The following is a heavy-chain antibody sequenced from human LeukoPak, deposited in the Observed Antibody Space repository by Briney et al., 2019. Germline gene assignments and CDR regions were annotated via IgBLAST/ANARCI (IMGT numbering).Heavy chain of an antibody. Sequence: GGSLRLSCAASGFTVSSNYMSWVRQAPGKGLEWVSVIYSGGSTYYADSVKGRFTISRDNSKTTLYLQMNSLRAEDTAVYYCARGALRFYYFDYWGQGTLVTVPS. CDR2: IYSGGST. CDR1: GFTVSSNY. J-gene: IGHJ4*02. V-gene: IGHV3-53*01. D-gene: IGHD3-3*01. CDR3: ARGALRFYYFDY.